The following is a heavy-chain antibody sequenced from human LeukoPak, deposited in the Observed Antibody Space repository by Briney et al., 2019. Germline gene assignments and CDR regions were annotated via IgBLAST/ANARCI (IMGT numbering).Heavy chain of an antibody. CDR2: ISRSGSII. CDR1: GFTSSSYE. J-gene: IGHJ4*02. D-gene: IGHD3-22*01. V-gene: IGHV3-48*03. Sequence: GGSLRLYCAASGFTSSSYEMNWVRQAQGKGLEWVSYISRSGSIIYYADSVKGRFTISRDNAKNSLYLQMNSLRAEDAAVYYCARRVIVVGLDYWGQGTLVTVSS. CDR3: ARRVIVVGLDY.